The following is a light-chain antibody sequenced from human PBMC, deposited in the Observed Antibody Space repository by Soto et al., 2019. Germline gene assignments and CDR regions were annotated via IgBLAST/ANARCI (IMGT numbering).Light chain of an antibody. J-gene: IGKJ1*01. V-gene: IGKV1-5*01. CDR1: QSIGSW. Sequence: DIQMTQSPSTLSASVGDRVTITCRASQSIGSWLAWYQQKPGKAPKLLIYDASSLESGVPSRFSDSGSGTEFTLTISSLQPDDFATYYCQQYNSYSTFGQGTKVEIK. CDR2: DAS. CDR3: QQYNSYST.